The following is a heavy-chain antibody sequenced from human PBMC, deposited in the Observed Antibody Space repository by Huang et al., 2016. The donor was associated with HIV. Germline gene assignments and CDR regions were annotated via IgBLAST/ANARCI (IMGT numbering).Heavy chain of an antibody. CDR3: ARAKDTWDAYDI. V-gene: IGHV3-30-3*01. J-gene: IGHJ3*02. Sequence: QVQLVESGGGVVQPGRSLRLSCAASGFPFNNHAMHWVRQAPGTGMDWVAVISNDGSNNYYADSVKGRFTISRDRSKSTLFLHMTSLRTEDTAVYYCARAKDTWDAYDIWGQGTMVIVSS. CDR2: ISNDGSNN. CDR1: GFPFNNHA. D-gene: IGHD5-18*01.